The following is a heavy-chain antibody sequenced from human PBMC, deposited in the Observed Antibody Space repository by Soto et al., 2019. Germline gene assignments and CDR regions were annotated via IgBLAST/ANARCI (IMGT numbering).Heavy chain of an antibody. J-gene: IGHJ3*02. V-gene: IGHV4-59*08. D-gene: IGHD6-19*01. Sequence: SETLSLTCTVSGGSISSYYWSWIRQPPGKGLEWIGYIYYSGSTNYNPSLKSRVTISVDTSKNQFSLKLSSVTAADTAVYYCARHESSGWQDAFVIWGQGTMVTVSS. CDR3: ARHESSGWQDAFVI. CDR2: IYYSGST. CDR1: GGSISSYY.